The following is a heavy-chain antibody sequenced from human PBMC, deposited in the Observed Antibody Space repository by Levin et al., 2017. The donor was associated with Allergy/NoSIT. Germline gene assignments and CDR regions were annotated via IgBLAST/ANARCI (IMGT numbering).Heavy chain of an antibody. CDR1: GGSISSGDYY. V-gene: IGHV4-30-4*01. Sequence: LRLSCTVSGGSISSGDYYWSWIRQPPGKGLEWIGYIYYSGSTYYNPSLKSRVTISVDTSKNQFSLKLSSVTAADTAVYYCARRTHLIRDYAGDYFDYWGQGTLVTVSS. CDR3: ARRTHLIRDYAGDYFDY. CDR2: IYYSGST. J-gene: IGHJ4*02. D-gene: IGHD4-17*01.